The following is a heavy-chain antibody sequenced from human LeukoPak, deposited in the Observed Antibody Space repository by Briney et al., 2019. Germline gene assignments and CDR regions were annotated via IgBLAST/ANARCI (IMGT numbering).Heavy chain of an antibody. CDR2: INPNSGGT. CDR1: GLTFSGHY. J-gene: IGHJ5*02. V-gene: IGHV1-2*02. CDR3: QRGVFAGYDSTGHPFYNWFDP. Sequence: ASVKVSCKASGLTFSGHYMHWVRQAPGQGLEWMGGINPNSGGTNYAQNFQGRVTMTTDTSISTAYMQLRSLTYDDTAVYYCQRGVFAGYDSTGHPFYNWFDPWGQGTLVTVSS. D-gene: IGHD3-22*01.